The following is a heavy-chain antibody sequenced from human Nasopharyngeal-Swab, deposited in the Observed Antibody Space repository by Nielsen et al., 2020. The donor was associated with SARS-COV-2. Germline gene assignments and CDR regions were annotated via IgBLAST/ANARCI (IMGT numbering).Heavy chain of an antibody. D-gene: IGHD3-3*01. CDR1: GYTFTSYG. CDR3: ARVLRFLEWLLSKDYYYYMDV. J-gene: IGHJ6*03. Sequence: ASVKVSCKASGYTFTSYGISWVRQAPGQGLEWMGWISAYNGSTNYAQKLQGRVTMTTDTSTSTAYMELRSLRSDDTAVYYCARVLRFLEWLLSKDYYYYMDVWGKGTTVTVSS. CDR2: ISAYNGST. V-gene: IGHV1-18*01.